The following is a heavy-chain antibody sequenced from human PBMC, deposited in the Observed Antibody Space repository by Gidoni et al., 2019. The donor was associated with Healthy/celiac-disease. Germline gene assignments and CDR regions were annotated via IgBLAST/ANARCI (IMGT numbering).Heavy chain of an antibody. CDR1: GGSISSGCYY. CDR2: IYYSGST. Sequence: QVQLQESGPGLVKPSQTLSLTCTFSGGSISSGCYYWSWIRQHPGKGLEWIGYIYYSGSTYYNPSLKSRVTISGDTSKNQLSLKRSSGTAADTAVDYCARSMVRGVPKPYYYYGMDVWGQGTTVTVSS. CDR3: ARSMVRGVPKPYYYYGMDV. D-gene: IGHD3-10*01. J-gene: IGHJ6*02. V-gene: IGHV4-31*03.